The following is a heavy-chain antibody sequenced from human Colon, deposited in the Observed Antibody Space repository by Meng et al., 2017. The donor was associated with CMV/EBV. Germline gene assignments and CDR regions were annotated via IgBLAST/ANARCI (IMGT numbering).Heavy chain of an antibody. Sequence: EVQLVDSGGGLVKPGGSLRLSCIGSGFTFSSYNMNWVRQAPGKGLEWVSSISSSSRYINYADSVKGRFTISRDNAKSSLYLQMNSLRVEDTAIYYCARDIDNWGQGTLVTVAS. V-gene: IGHV3-21*01. CDR2: ISSSSRYI. J-gene: IGHJ4*02. CDR1: GFTFSSYN. CDR3: ARDIDN.